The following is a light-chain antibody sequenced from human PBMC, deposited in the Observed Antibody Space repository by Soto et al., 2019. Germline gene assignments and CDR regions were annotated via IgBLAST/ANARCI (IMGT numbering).Light chain of an antibody. CDR3: QSYDVTLSAWV. CDR2: ANW. V-gene: IGLV1-40*01. Sequence: QSVLTQPPSVSGAPGQRVTISCTGSTSNIGADYDVHWYQQLPGAAPKHLISANWNRPSGVPDRFHGSKSVSSASLVITGRQDADDDDDYCQSYDVTLSAWVFGGGTKLTVL. J-gene: IGLJ3*02. CDR1: TSNIGADYD.